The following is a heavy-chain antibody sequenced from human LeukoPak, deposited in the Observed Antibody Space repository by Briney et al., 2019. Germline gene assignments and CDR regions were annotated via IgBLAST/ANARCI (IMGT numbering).Heavy chain of an antibody. J-gene: IGHJ4*02. CDR3: AKRSGGYFFEY. D-gene: IGHD3-10*01. Sequence: SGRSLTLSCSASQFTVSSDAXSWGXQAPGXGLEWGSTVSNNGGDTYYADSVQSRFTISRHNPKNTLFLQMNSLRDDDTAVYYCAKRSGGYFFEYWGQGTLVTVSS. CDR1: QFTVSSDA. V-gene: IGHV3-23*01. CDR2: VSNNGGDT.